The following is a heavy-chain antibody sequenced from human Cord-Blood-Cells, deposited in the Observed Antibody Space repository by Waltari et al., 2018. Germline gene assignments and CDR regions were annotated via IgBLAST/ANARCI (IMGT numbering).Heavy chain of an antibody. D-gene: IGHD2-21*01. CDR1: GYSFTSGYY. J-gene: IGHJ5*02. CDR3: AREDIVVVIATYNWFDP. V-gene: IGHV4-38-2*02. CDR2: IYHSGST. Sequence: VQLQESGPGLVKPSETLSLTCAVSGYSFTSGYYWGWIRQPPGKGLEWIGSIYHSGSTYYNPSLKSRVTISVDTSKNQFSLKLSSVTAADTAVYYCAREDIVVVIATYNWFDPWGQGTLVTVSS.